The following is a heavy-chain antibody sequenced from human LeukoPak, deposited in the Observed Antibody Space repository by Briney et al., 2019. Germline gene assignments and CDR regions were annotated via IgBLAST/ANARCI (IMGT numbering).Heavy chain of an antibody. V-gene: IGHV4-34*01. CDR3: ASTIFGVVIITPDGAFDI. CDR1: GGSFSGYY. Sequence: PSETLPLTCAVYGGSFSGYYWSWIRQPPGKGLEWIGEINHSGSTNYNPSLKSRVTISVDTSKNQFSLKLSSVTAADTAVYYCASTIFGVVIITPDGAFDIWGQGTMVTVSS. D-gene: IGHD3-3*01. J-gene: IGHJ3*02. CDR2: INHSGST.